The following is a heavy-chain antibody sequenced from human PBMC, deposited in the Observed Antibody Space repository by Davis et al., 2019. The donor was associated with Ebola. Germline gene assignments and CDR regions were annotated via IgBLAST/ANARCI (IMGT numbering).Heavy chain of an antibody. V-gene: IGHV4-34*01. CDR2: INPSGST. Sequence: SETLSLTCAVYGGSFSGYYWSWIRQPPGKGLEWIGEINPSGSTNYNPSLKSRVTISVDTSKNQFSLKLSSVTAADTAVYYCARARVVVVAATEVYYYYGMDVWGQGTTVTVSS. D-gene: IGHD2-15*01. CDR3: ARARVVVVAATEVYYYYGMDV. CDR1: GGSFSGYY. J-gene: IGHJ6*02.